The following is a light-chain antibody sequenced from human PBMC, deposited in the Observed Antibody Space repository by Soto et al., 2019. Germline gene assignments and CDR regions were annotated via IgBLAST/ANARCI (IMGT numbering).Light chain of an antibody. J-gene: IGKJ1*01. CDR2: GAS. CDR1: QSVSSSY. Sequence: EIVLTQSPGTQSLSPGERATLSCRASQSVSSSYLAWYQQKPGQAPRLLIYGASSRATGIPDRFSGSESGTDFTLTISSLEPEDFAVYYCQQYGSSPRTFGQGTKVEIK. V-gene: IGKV3-20*01. CDR3: QQYGSSPRT.